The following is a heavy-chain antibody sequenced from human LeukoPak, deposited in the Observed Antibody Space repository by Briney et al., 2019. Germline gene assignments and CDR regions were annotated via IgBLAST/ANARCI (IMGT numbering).Heavy chain of an antibody. J-gene: IGHJ6*02. CDR2: VSASADST. Sequence: GGSLRLSCAASEFMFSKYAMSWVRQAPGKGLEWVSAVSASADSTYYADSVKGRFIISRDNSKNALFLQMNSLRAEDTAVYYCARRPAIFMDGVYYYSMDVWGQGTTVTVSS. V-gene: IGHV3-23*01. CDR1: EFMFSKYA. CDR3: ARRPAIFMDGVYYYSMDV. D-gene: IGHD2-2*01.